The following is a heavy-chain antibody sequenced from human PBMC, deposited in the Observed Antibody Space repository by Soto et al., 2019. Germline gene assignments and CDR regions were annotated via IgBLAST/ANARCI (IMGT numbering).Heavy chain of an antibody. V-gene: IGHV1-3*01. J-gene: IGHJ6*02. D-gene: IGHD2-21*02. CDR1: GYTFTSRY. Sequence: ASVKVSCKASGYTFTSRYMHWVRQAPGQRLEWMGWINAGNGNTKYSQKFQGRVTITRDTSASTAYMELSSLRSEDTAVYYCARDQVVTNYYYYGMDVWGQGTTVTVSS. CDR2: INAGNGNT. CDR3: ARDQVVTNYYYYGMDV.